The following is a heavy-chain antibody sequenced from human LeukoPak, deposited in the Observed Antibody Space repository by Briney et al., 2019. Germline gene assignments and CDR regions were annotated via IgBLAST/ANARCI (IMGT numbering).Heavy chain of an antibody. D-gene: IGHD3-10*01. CDR2: INPNSGGT. Sequence: AASVKVSCKASVYTFTGYYMHWVRQAPGQGLEWMGWINPNSGGTNYAQKFQGRVTMTRDTSISTAYMELSRLRSDDTAVYYCASTRPVDYGSNGFDYWGQGTLVTVSS. J-gene: IGHJ4*02. CDR1: VYTFTGYY. V-gene: IGHV1-2*02. CDR3: ASTRPVDYGSNGFDY.